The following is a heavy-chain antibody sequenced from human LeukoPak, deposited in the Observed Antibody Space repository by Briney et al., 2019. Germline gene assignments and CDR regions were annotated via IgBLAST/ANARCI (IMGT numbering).Heavy chain of an antibody. D-gene: IGHD3-3*01. CDR2: INTDGSST. V-gene: IGHV3-74*01. CDR1: GFTFSSYW. J-gene: IGHJ4*02. Sequence: GGSLRLSCAASGFTFSSYWMHWVRQAPGKGLVWVSRINTDGSSTSYADSVKGRFTISRDNAKNTLYLQMNSLRAEDTAVYYCARAEDYDFWSGYPQTQYYFDYWGQGTLVTVSS. CDR3: ARAEDYDFWSGYPQTQYYFDY.